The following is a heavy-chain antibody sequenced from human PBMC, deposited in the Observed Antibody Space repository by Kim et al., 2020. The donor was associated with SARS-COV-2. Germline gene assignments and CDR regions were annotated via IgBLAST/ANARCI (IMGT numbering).Heavy chain of an antibody. D-gene: IGHD3-9*01. CDR3: AREDILTGYPFDY. Sequence: DASVEGRLPISNDNSKNTLYLQMNSLRAEDTAVYYCAREDILTGYPFDYWGQGTLVTVSS. J-gene: IGHJ4*02. V-gene: IGHV3-30*01.